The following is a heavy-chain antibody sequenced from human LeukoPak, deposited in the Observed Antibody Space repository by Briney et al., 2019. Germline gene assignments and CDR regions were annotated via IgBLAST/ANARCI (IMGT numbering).Heavy chain of an antibody. V-gene: IGHV1-69*05. CDR3: ARDHYNVLTGYPRDAFDI. CDR2: IIPVFGTA. D-gene: IGHD3-9*01. Sequence: GSSVKVSCKASGGTFSRYAISWVRQAPGQGHEWMGWMGGIIPVFGTANYAQKFQGRVAMTTDTSTSTAYMEVRSLRSDDTAVYYCARDHYNVLTGYPRDAFDIWGQGTMVTVSS. CDR1: GGTFSRYA. J-gene: IGHJ3*02.